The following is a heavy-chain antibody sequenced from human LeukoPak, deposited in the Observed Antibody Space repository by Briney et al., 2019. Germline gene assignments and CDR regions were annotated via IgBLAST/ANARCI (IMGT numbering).Heavy chain of an antibody. J-gene: IGHJ6*03. CDR2: INPNSGGT. D-gene: IGHD3-10*01. Sequence: ASVKDSCKASGYTFTGYYMHWVRQATGQGLEWMGWINPNSGGTNYAQKFQGRVTMTRDTSISTAYMELSRLRSDDTAVYNCARERVLKGYYYMDVWGKGTTVTISS. V-gene: IGHV1-2*02. CDR3: ARERVLKGYYYMDV. CDR1: GYTFTGYY.